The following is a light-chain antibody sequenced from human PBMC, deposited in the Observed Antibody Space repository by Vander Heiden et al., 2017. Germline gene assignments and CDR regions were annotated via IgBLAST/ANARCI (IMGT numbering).Light chain of an antibody. CDR3: CSYAGSYTYV. CDR2: DVS. CDR1: SSDVGGYHY. V-gene: IGLV2-11*01. Sequence: QSALTQPRSVSGSPGQSATISCTGTSSDVGGYHYGSWYHQHPGKAPKLMIYDVSKRPSGVPDRFSGSKSGNTASLTISGLQAEDEADYYCCSYAGSYTYVFGTGTKVTVL. J-gene: IGLJ1*01.